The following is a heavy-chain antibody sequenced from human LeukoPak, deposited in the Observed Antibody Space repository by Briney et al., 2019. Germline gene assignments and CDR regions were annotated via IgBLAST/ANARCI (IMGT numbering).Heavy chain of an antibody. CDR3: ARVKPYYDSSGYIDQ. CDR1: GFTFSSYS. J-gene: IGHJ4*02. CDR2: ISTSSSTI. D-gene: IGHD3-22*01. V-gene: IGHV3-48*01. Sequence: PGGSLRLSCAASGFTFSSYSMNWVRQAPGKGLEWVSYISTSSSTIYYADSVKGRFTISRDNAKNSLYLQMNSLRAEDTAVYYCARVKPYYDSSGYIDQWGQGTLVTVSS.